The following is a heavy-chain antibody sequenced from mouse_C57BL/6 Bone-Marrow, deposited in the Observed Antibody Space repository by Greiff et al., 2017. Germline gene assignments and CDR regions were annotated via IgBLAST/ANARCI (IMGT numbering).Heavy chain of an antibody. CDR2: IRLKSDNYAT. CDR3: TGVNLLWSWFAY. D-gene: IGHD2-1*01. CDR1: GFTFSNYW. J-gene: IGHJ3*01. V-gene: IGHV6-3*01. Sequence: EVKLVESGGGLVQPGGSMKLSCVASGFTFSNYWMNWVRQSPEKGLEWVAQIRLKSDNYATHYAESVKGRFTISRDDSKSSVYLQMNNLRAEDTGIYYCTGVNLLWSWFAYWGQGTLVTVSA.